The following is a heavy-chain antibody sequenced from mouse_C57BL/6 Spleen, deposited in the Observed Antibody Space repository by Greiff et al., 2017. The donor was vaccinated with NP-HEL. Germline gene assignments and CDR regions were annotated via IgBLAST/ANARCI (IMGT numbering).Heavy chain of an antibody. V-gene: IGHV1-81*01. CDR2: IYPRSGNT. CDR3: AREGIYYYGSSYVRYAMDY. Sequence: QVQLQQSGAELARPGASVKLSCKASGYTFTSYGISWVKQRTGQGLEWIGEIYPRSGNTYYNEKFKGKATLTADKSSSTAYMELRSLTSEDSAVYFCAREGIYYYGSSYVRYAMDYWGQGTSVTVSS. D-gene: IGHD1-1*01. J-gene: IGHJ4*01. CDR1: GYTFTSYG.